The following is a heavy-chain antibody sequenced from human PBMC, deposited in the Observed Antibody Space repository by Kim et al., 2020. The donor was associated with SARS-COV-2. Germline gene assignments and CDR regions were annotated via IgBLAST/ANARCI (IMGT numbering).Heavy chain of an antibody. V-gene: IGHV3-53*01. CDR1: DFTVRTNY. Sequence: GGSLRLSCTASDFTVRTNYMTWVRQAPGKGLEWVSVIYIGGSTYYADSVKGRFIISRDNSKNTVYLQMNSLSAEDTAVYYCARDRGGVGYANSLLYGMDVWGQGTTVTVSS. CDR3: ARDRGGVGYANSLLYGMDV. CDR2: IYIGGST. D-gene: IGHD2-2*01. J-gene: IGHJ6*02.